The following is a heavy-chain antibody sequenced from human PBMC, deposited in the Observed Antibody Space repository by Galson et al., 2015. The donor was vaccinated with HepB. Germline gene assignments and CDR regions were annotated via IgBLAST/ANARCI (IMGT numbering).Heavy chain of an antibody. CDR1: GFTFSNYG. V-gene: IGHV3-11*06. D-gene: IGHD3-22*01. CDR3: ARYRYDVSGYLGIYYSDGMDV. Sequence: SLRLSCAASGFTFSNYGMSWIRQAPGKGLEWVSYISSSSSYTNYADSVKGRFTISRDNAKNSLYLQMNSLRAEDTAVYYCARYRYDVSGYLGIYYSDGMDVWGQGTTVTVSS. CDR2: ISSSSSYT. J-gene: IGHJ6*02.